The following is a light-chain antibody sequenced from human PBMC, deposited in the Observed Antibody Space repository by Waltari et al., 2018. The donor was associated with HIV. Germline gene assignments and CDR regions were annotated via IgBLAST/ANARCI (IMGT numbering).Light chain of an antibody. CDR3: AAWDDTLNGYV. J-gene: IGLJ1*01. V-gene: IGLV1-44*01. CDR2: THN. Sequence: QSVLTQSPSASGTPGQRVTISCPGSRSNIGSNTVNWYQQRPGTAPTLLIYTHNQRPSGVPDRFSGSKSGTSASLDISGLQSEDEADYYCAAWDDTLNGYVFGFGTKVTVL. CDR1: RSNIGSNT.